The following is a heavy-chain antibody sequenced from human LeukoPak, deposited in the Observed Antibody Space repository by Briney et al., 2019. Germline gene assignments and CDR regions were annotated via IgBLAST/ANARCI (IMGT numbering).Heavy chain of an antibody. CDR1: GFTFSIAW. J-gene: IGHJ4*02. Sequence: NPGGSLRLSCAASGFTFSIAWMSWVRQAPGKGLEWVGRIESKTDGGTTDYAAPVKGRFTISRDDSKNTLYLQMNSLKTEDTAVYYCTSGYWGQGTLVTVSS. V-gene: IGHV3-15*04. CDR2: IESKTDGGTT. CDR3: TSGY.